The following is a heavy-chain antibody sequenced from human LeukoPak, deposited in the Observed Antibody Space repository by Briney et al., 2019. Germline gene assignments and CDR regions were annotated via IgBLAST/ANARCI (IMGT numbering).Heavy chain of an antibody. Sequence: ASVKVSCKASGYTFTSYGINWVRQAPGQGLEWMGWISANSGKTNYAQKLQGRVTMTIDTSTSTAYMELRSLRSDDTAVYYCARGTVSGQDYYYMDVWGKGTTVTVSS. V-gene: IGHV1-18*01. CDR1: GYTFTSYG. J-gene: IGHJ6*03. CDR2: ISANSGKT. CDR3: ARGTVSGQDYYYMDV. D-gene: IGHD2-15*01.